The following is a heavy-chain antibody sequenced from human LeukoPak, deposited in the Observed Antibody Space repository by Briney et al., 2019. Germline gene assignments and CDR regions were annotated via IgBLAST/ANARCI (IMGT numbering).Heavy chain of an antibody. V-gene: IGHV3-7*04. J-gene: IGHJ4*02. CDR3: ARDGGDCSSNNCYDRLDY. Sequence: PGGSLRLSCEASGFSFSGHWMTWVRQAPGKGLEWVANMKQDGSEKYYVDSVKGRFTISRDNAKNSLYLQMNSLRAEDTAVYYCARDGGDCSSNNCYDRLDYWGQGTLVTVSS. D-gene: IGHD2-2*01. CDR2: MKQDGSEK. CDR1: GFSFSGHW.